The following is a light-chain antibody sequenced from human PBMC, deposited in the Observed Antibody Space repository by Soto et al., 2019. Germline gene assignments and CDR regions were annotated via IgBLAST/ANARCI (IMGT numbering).Light chain of an antibody. V-gene: IGKV1-5*03. CDR3: QQYNSYPLT. J-gene: IGKJ4*01. CDR1: QSISSW. Sequence: IQRTQCASTLSASVGDRVTITCRASQSISSWLAWYQQKPGKAPKLLIYKASSLESRVPSRFSGSGSGTEFTLTISSLQPDDFATYYCQQYNSYPLTFGGGTKVDNK. CDR2: KAS.